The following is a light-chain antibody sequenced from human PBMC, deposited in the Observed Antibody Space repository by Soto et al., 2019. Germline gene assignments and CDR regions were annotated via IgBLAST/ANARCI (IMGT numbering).Light chain of an antibody. CDR1: SSNIGAGYD. J-gene: IGLJ1*01. CDR2: GNN. Sequence: QPVLTQPPSVSGAPGQRVTISCTGSSSNIGAGYDVHWYQQLPGTAPKLLISGNNIRPSGVPDRFSGSKSGTSASLAITGLQAEDEADYYCQSYDSSLSVLYVFGSGTKVTVL. V-gene: IGLV1-40*01. CDR3: QSYDSSLSVLYV.